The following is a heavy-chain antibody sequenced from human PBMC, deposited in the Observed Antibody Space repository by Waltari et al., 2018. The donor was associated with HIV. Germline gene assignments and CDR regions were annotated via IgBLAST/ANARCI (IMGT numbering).Heavy chain of an antibody. D-gene: IGHD4-17*01. J-gene: IGHJ6*02. Sequence: QVQLVQSGAEVKKPGSSVKVSCKASGGTFSSYAISWVRQAPGQGLEWMGGIIPIFGTANYAQKFQGRVTITADESTSTAYMELSSLRSEDTAVYYCARDARTTVVEKYYYGMDVWGQGTTVTVSS. V-gene: IGHV1-69*01. CDR2: IIPIFGTA. CDR3: ARDARTTVVEKYYYGMDV. CDR1: GGTFSSYA.